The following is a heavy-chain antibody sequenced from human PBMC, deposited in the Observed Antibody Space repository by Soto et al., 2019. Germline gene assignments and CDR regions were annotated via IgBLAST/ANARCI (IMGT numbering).Heavy chain of an antibody. CDR2: IYPADSDT. Sequence: GESLKISCKGSGYSFSTSWIGWVRQMPGRGLEWMGIIYPADSDTRYSPSFQGQVTISADKSISTAYLQWSSLKASDIAMYYCARYSGTYSHAFDFWGQGTMVTVSS. J-gene: IGHJ3*01. CDR3: ARYSGTYSHAFDF. D-gene: IGHD1-26*01. CDR1: GYSFSTSW. V-gene: IGHV5-51*01.